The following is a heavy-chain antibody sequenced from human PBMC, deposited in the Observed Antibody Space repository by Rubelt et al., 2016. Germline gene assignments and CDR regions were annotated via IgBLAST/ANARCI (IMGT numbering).Heavy chain of an antibody. CDR2: IKSKTDGGTT. CDR1: GFTFSNAW. CDR3: TTVFYGDPKTYYYYGMDV. V-gene: IGHV3-15*01. Sequence: GGGLVKPGGSLRLSCAASGFTFSNAWMSWVRQAPGKELEWVGRIKSKTDGGTTDYAAPVKGRFTISRDDSKNTLYLQMNSLKTEDTAVYYCTTVFYGDPKTYYYYGMDVWGQGTTVTVSS. D-gene: IGHD4-17*01. J-gene: IGHJ6*02.